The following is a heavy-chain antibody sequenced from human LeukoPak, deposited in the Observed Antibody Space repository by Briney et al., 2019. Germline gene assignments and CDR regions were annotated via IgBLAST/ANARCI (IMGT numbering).Heavy chain of an antibody. V-gene: IGHV3-48*03. J-gene: IGHJ4*02. CDR3: ARSNYDYVWGSYRYDVGIDY. CDR1: GFTFSSYE. Sequence: GGSLRLSCAASGFTFSSYEMNWVRQAPGKGLEWVSYISSSGGTIYYADSVKGRFTISRDNAKNSLYLQMNSLRAEDTAVYYCARSNYDYVWGSYRYDVGIDYWGQGPLVTVSS. CDR2: ISSSGGTI. D-gene: IGHD3-16*02.